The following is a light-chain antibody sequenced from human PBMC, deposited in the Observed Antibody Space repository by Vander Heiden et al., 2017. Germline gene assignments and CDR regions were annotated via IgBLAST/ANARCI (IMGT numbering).Light chain of an antibody. CDR3: QHYYSWPLT. CDR2: GAS. V-gene: IGKV3-15*01. CDR1: HIVSSN. Sequence: EIVMTQSRATLSVSPGDRATLFCRASHIVSSNLAWYQQKPGQPPRLLISGASTRATGVPARFSGSGSGTEFTLTISSVQAEDFAVYYCQHYYSWPLTFGGGTKVEIK. J-gene: IGKJ4*01.